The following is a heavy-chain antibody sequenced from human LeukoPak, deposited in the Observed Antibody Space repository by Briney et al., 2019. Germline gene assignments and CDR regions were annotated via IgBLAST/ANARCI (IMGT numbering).Heavy chain of an antibody. CDR3: ARDRRRYGLSDY. CDR2: IYYSGST. D-gene: IGHD3-10*01. CDR1: GGSISSSSYY. V-gene: IGHV4-39*07. J-gene: IGHJ4*02. Sequence: PSETLSLTCTVSGGSISSSSYYWGWIRQPPGKGLEWIGSIYYSGSTYYNPSHKSRVTISVDTSKNQFSLKLSSVTAADTAVYYCARDRRRYGLSDYWGQGTLVAVSS.